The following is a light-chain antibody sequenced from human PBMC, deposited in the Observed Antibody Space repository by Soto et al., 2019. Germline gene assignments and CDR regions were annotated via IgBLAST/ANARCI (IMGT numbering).Light chain of an antibody. CDR1: SSNIGAGYD. J-gene: IGLJ2*01. Sequence: QSVVTQPPSASGALGQRVTISCTGSSSNIGAGYDVHWYQQFPGSAPRLLIFSNNNRPSGVPDRFSGSKSGTSASLDISGLQADDEADYYCQSFDTRLNSVVFGGGTQLTVL. CDR3: QSFDTRLNSVV. CDR2: SNN. V-gene: IGLV1-40*01.